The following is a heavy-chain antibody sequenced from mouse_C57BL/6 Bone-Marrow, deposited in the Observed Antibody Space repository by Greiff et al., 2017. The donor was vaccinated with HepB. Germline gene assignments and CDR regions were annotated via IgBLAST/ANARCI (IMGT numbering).Heavy chain of an antibody. V-gene: IGHV5-12*01. CDR3: ARLPPYYGSSWFAY. CDR1: GFTFSDYY. Sequence: EVQVVESGGGLVQPGGSLKLSCAASGFTFSDYYMYWVRQTPEKRLEWVAYISNGGGSTYYPDTVKGRFTTSRDNAKNTLYLQMSRLKSEDTAMYYCARLPPYYGSSWFAYWGQGTLVTVSA. J-gene: IGHJ3*01. CDR2: ISNGGGST. D-gene: IGHD1-1*01.